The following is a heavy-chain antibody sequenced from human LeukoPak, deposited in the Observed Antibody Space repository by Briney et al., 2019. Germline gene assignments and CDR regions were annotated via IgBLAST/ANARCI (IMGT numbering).Heavy chain of an antibody. Sequence: PSETLSLTCAVYGGSFSGYYWSWIRQPPGKGLEWIGEINHSGSTNYNPSLKSRVTISVDTSKNQFSLKLSSVTAADTAVYYCARRAGRYYGSGRTAFDIWGQGTMVTVSS. CDR2: INHSGST. CDR1: GGSFSGYY. D-gene: IGHD3-10*01. J-gene: IGHJ3*02. V-gene: IGHV4-34*01. CDR3: ARRAGRYYGSGRTAFDI.